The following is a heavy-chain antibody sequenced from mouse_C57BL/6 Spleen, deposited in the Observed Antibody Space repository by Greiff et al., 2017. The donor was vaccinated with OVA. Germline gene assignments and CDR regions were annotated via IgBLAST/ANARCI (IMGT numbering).Heavy chain of an antibody. Sequence: EVKLVESGGGLVKPGGSLKLSCAASGFTFSSYAMSWVRQTPEKRLEWVATISDGGSYTYYPDNVKGRFTISRDNAKNNLYLQMSHLKSEDTAMYYCARVGDDYAMDYWGQGTSVTVSS. CDR2: ISDGGSYT. CDR3: ARVGDDYAMDY. CDR1: GFTFSSYA. V-gene: IGHV5-4*03. J-gene: IGHJ4*01. D-gene: IGHD1-1*02.